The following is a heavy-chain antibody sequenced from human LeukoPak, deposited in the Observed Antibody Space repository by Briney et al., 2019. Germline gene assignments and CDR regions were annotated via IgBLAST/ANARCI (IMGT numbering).Heavy chain of an antibody. CDR1: GFTLSSYA. J-gene: IGHJ1*01. CDR2: ISGSGGST. CDR3: ARDGSSRSLQY. V-gene: IGHV3-23*01. Sequence: PGGSLRLSCAASGFTLSSYAMSWVRQAPGKGLEWVSAISGSGGSTYYADSVKGRFTISRDNSKNTLYLQMNSLRAEDTAVYYCARDGSSRSLQYWGQGTLVTVSS.